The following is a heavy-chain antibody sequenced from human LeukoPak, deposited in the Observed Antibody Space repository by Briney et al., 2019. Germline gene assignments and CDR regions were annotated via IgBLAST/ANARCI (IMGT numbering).Heavy chain of an antibody. CDR3: ARGKDLSPDY. J-gene: IGHJ4*02. CDR2: TYYSGST. CDR1: GGSISSYY. V-gene: IGHV4-59*01. D-gene: IGHD2-15*01. Sequence: PSETLSLTCTVSGGSISSYYWSWIRQPPGKGLEWIGYTYYSGSTNYNPSLKSRVTISVDTSKNQFSLKLSSVTAADTAVYYCARGKDLSPDYWGQGTLVTVSS.